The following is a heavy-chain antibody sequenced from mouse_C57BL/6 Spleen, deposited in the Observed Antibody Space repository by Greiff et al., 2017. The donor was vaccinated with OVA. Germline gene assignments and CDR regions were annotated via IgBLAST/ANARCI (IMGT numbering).Heavy chain of an antibody. D-gene: IGHD1-1*01. CDR3: AKVYGSSYGFAY. CDR2: ISSGSSTL. V-gene: IGHV5-17*01. CDR1: GFTFSDYG. J-gene: IGHJ3*01. Sequence: EVMLVESGGGLVKPGGSLKLSCAASGFTFSDYGMHWVRQAPEKGLEWVAYISSGSSTLYYADTVKGRFTISSDNAKYTLFLQMTSLRSEDTAMYYCAKVYGSSYGFAYWGQGTLVTVSA.